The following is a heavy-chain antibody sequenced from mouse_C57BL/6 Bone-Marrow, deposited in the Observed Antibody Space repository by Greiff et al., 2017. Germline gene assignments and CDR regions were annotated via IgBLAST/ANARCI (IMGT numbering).Heavy chain of an antibody. Sequence: VQLQQSGTVLVKPGASVKLSCTASGFNFNDYYMHWVKQRTEQGLEWIGTIDPEDGDTKYAPKFQGKATITADTSSNTAYLQLSLLTAEDTAVYYCARLSWVLDYWGQGTTLTVSS. CDR2: IDPEDGDT. CDR1: GFNFNDYY. J-gene: IGHJ2*01. D-gene: IGHD4-1*01. V-gene: IGHV14-2*01. CDR3: ARLSWVLDY.